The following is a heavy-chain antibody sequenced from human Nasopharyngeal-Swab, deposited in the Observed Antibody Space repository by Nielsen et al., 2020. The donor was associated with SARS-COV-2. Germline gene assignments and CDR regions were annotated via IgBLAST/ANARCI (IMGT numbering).Heavy chain of an antibody. D-gene: IGHD3-3*01. CDR2: INGGNGNT. CDR1: GYTFTGYY. Sequence: ASVKVSCKASGYTFTGYYMHWVRQAPGQGLEWMGWINGGNGNTKYSQRFQGRVTISRDTSANTAYMDLTSLRSEDTAVYYCAMQLPIFDFDFWSGLAYWGQGTLVTVSS. V-gene: IGHV1-3*01. J-gene: IGHJ4*02. CDR3: AMQLPIFDFDFWSGLAY.